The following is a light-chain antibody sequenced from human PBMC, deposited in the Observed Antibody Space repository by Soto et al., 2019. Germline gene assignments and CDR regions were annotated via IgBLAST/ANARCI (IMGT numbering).Light chain of an antibody. Sequence: DIQMTQSPSSVSASVGDSVTITCRASPGISTSLAWYQQKPGKAPNLLIYAASSLQSGVPSRFSGSGSGTDFTLTISSLHAEDFATYYCQQTNRFPRTFGQGTKV. CDR3: QQTNRFPRT. J-gene: IGKJ1*01. V-gene: IGKV1-12*01. CDR1: PGISTS. CDR2: AAS.